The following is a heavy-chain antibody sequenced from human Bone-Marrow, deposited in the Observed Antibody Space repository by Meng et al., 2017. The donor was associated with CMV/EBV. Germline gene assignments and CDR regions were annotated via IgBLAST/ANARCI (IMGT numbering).Heavy chain of an antibody. CDR1: GYTFTSYG. CDR2: INAYNGNT. V-gene: IGHV1-18*01. Sequence: QVQLVQSGPEVKKPGASVKVSCKASGYTFTSYGISWVRQAPGQGLHWMAWINAYNGNTNYAQKFQDRVTMTTDTSTSTAYMELRSLRSDDTAVYYCARGGQQLVLGHFDYWGQGTLVTVS. J-gene: IGHJ4*02. CDR3: ARGGQQLVLGHFDY. D-gene: IGHD6-13*01.